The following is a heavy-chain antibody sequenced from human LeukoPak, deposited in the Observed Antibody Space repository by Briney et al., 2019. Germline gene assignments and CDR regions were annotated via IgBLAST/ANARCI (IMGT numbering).Heavy chain of an antibody. CDR1: GFTFSSYA. Sequence: PGGSLRLSCAASGFTFSSYAMHWVRQAPGKGLEYVSAISSNGGSTYYANSVKGRFTISRDNSKNTLYLQMGSPRAEDMAVYYCARGGVAVAGTYFDYWGQGTLVTVSS. V-gene: IGHV3-64*01. CDR3: ARGGVAVAGTYFDY. D-gene: IGHD6-19*01. J-gene: IGHJ4*02. CDR2: ISSNGGST.